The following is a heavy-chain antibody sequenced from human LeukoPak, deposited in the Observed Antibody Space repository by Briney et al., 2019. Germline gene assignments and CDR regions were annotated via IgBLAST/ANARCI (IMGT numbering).Heavy chain of an antibody. J-gene: IGHJ4*02. CDR2: IYYSGTI. D-gene: IGHD3-10*01. CDR3: ARSLKGYYGSGSYYNL. Sequence: SETLSLTCTVSGGSISSTSYHWGWIRQPPGKGLEWVGNIYYSGTIYYNPSLKSRVTISVDTSENQFSLKLSSVTAADTAVYYCARSLKGYYGSGSYYNLWGQGTLVTVSS. CDR1: GGSISSTSYH. V-gene: IGHV4-39*01.